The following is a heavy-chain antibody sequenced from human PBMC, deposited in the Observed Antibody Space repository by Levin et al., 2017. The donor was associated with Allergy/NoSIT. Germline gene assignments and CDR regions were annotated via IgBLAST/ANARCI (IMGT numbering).Heavy chain of an antibody. CDR2: ISWNSENR. CDR1: GFTFDDSA. D-gene: IGHD2-8*01. V-gene: IGHV3-9*01. Sequence: LSLTCAASGFTFDDSAMHWVRQVPGKGLEWVSGISWNSENRGYADSVKGRFTISRDNAKNSLYLQMNSLRAEDTALYYCAKDSRNTNGYYYYNGMDVWGQGTTVTVSS. CDR3: AKDSRNTNGYYYYNGMDV. J-gene: IGHJ6*02.